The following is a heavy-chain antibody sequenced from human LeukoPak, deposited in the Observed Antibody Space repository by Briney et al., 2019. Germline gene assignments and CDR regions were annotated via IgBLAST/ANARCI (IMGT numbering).Heavy chain of an antibody. V-gene: IGHV3-30*01. J-gene: IGHJ4*02. CDR3: ARDYTYYYDSGSSGPHCFDN. D-gene: IGHD3-10*01. CDR1: GFTFSNYA. Sequence: GKSLRLSCAASGFTFSNYAMHWVRQAPGKGLEWVSLISSGGTYEYYADSVKGRFTISRDKSKNTLYLKLNSLRAEDTAVYYCARDYTYYYDSGSSGPHCFDNWGQGTLVTVSS. CDR2: ISSGGTYE.